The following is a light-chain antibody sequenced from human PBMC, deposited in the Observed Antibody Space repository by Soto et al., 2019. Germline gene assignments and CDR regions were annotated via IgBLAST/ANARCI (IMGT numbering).Light chain of an antibody. CDR2: GAS. Sequence: EIVLTQSPGTLSLSPGERATLSCRASQSVGSSYLAWYQQTPGQAPRLLIYGASIRATGIPDRFSGSGSGTDFTLSISRLEPEDFATYSCQQSYSTTWTFGQGTKVEIQ. CDR3: QQSYSTTWT. V-gene: IGKV3-20*01. CDR1: QSVGSSY. J-gene: IGKJ1*01.